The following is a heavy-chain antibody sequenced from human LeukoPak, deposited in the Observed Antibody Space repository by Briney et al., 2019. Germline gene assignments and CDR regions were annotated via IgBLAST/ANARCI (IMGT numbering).Heavy chain of an antibody. CDR3: AASIPAAIY. CDR1: GGTFSSYA. Sequence: ASVKVSCKASGGTFSSYAISWVRQAPGQGLEWMGWKNPNSGNTGYAQKFQGRVTITRNTSISTAYMELSSLRSEDTAVYYCAASIPAAIYWGQGTLVTVSS. D-gene: IGHD2-2*01. V-gene: IGHV1-8*03. J-gene: IGHJ4*02. CDR2: KNPNSGNT.